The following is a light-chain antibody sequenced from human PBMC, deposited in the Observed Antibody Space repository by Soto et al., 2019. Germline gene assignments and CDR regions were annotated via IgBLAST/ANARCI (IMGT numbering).Light chain of an antibody. J-gene: IGKJ4*01. CDR2: LGS. CDR3: MQALQTPPGLT. Sequence: DIVMTQSPLSLPVTPGEPASISCRSNQSLLHSNGYNYLDWYLQKPGQSPQLLIYLGSNRASGVPDRFSGSGSGTDFTLKISRVEAEDVGVYYCMQALQTPPGLTFGGGTQVEIK. CDR1: QSLLHSNGYNY. V-gene: IGKV2-28*01.